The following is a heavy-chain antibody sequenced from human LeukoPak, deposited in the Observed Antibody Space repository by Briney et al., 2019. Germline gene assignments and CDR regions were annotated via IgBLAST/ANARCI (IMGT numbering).Heavy chain of an antibody. CDR3: ARSFPFDCSSTSCQGGPGYYYYYGMDV. CDR1: GFTFSSYA. CDR2: ISYDGSNK. J-gene: IGHJ6*02. V-gene: IGHV3-30-3*01. Sequence: GGSLRLSCAASGFTFSSYAMHWVRLAPGKGLEWVAVISYDGSNKYYADSVKGRFTISRDNSKNTLYLQMNSLRAEDTAVYYCARSFPFDCSSTSCQGGPGYYYYYGMDVWGQGTTVTVSS. D-gene: IGHD2-2*01.